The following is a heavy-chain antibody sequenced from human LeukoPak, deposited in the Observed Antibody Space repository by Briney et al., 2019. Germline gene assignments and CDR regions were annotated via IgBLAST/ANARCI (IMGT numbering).Heavy chain of an antibody. CDR3: ARDPYSGGYGAYYYYYMDV. D-gene: IGHD6-19*01. CDR1: GFSFSNYA. V-gene: IGHV3-23*01. Sequence: GGSLRLSCAASGFSFSNYAMSWVRQAPGKGLEWVSAISGRGANTYYADSVKGRFTISRDNSKNTLYMQMNSLRDEDTAVYYCARDPYSGGYGAYYYYYMDVWGKGTTVTVSS. CDR2: ISGRGANT. J-gene: IGHJ6*03.